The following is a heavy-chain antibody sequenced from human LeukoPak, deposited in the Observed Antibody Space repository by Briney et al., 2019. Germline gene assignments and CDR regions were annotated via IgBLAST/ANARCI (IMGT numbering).Heavy chain of an antibody. D-gene: IGHD6-19*01. CDR3: VRGGGSSAYYYYFDY. V-gene: IGHV3-74*03. CDR2: ISADGSRI. CDR1: GXTFSRYG. J-gene: IGHJ4*02. Sequence: GGSLRLSCAASGXTFSRYGMHWVRQSAGKGLMWVSGISADGSRITYADSVKGRFTITRDNARSTLFLQMDSLRDEDAAVYYCVRGGGSSAYYYYFDYWGQGSLVTVS.